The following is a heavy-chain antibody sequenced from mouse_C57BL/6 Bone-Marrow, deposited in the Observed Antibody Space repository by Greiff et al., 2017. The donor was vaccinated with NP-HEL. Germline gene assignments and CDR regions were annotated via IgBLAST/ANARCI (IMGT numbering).Heavy chain of an antibody. D-gene: IGHD2-5*01. V-gene: IGHV10-1*01. CDR3: VRSYYSNAMDY. CDR2: IRSKSNNYAT. Sequence: EVQGVESGGGLVQPKGSLKLSCAASGFSFNTYAMNWVRQAPGKGLEWVARIRSKSNNYATYYADSVKDRFTISRDDSESMLYLQMNNLKTEDTAMYYCVRSYYSNAMDYWGQGTSVTVSS. CDR1: GFSFNTYA. J-gene: IGHJ4*01.